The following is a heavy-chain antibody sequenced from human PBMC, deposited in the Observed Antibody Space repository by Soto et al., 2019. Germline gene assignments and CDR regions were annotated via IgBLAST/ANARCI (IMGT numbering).Heavy chain of an antibody. CDR2: IWYDGSNK. J-gene: IGHJ6*02. D-gene: IGHD3-16*01. CDR3: ARVIKRLGDLSTLHYYYYGMDV. Sequence: GGSLRLSCAASGFTFSSYGMHWVRQAPGKGLEWVAVIWYDGSNKYYADSVKGRFTISRDNSKNTLYLQMNSLRAEDTAVYYCARVIKRLGDLSTLHYYYYGMDVWGQGTTVTVSS. CDR1: GFTFSSYG. V-gene: IGHV3-33*01.